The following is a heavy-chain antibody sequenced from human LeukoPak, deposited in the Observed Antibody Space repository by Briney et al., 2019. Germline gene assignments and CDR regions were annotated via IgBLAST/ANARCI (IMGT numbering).Heavy chain of an antibody. J-gene: IGHJ6*03. CDR2: INPSGST. CDR3: ARGRHDITMIVVVMTSVSYYLDV. D-gene: IGHD3-22*01. CDR1: GGSFSGYH. Sequence: PSETLSLTCAVYGGSFSGYHWTWIRQSPGKGLEWIGDINPSGSTYYNPSLKSRLTISVDASKNQFSLKLRSVTAADTAVYYCARGRHDITMIVVVMTSVSYYLDVWGKGTTVTVS. V-gene: IGHV4-34*01.